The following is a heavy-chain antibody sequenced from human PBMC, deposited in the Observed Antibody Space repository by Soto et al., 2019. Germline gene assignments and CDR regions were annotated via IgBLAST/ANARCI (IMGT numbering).Heavy chain of an antibody. Sequence: PGGSLRLSCAGSGFTFGDSYMSWIRQAPGKGLEWLSYISPGSGYPAYADSVKGRFTISRDNARRSLFLQMTSLTAEDTAMYYCVRGGGGGLFDPWGQGTMVTVSS. CDR3: VRGGGGGLFDP. J-gene: IGHJ5*02. V-gene: IGHV3-11*06. CDR1: GFTFGDSY. CDR2: ISPGSGYP. D-gene: IGHD2-15*01.